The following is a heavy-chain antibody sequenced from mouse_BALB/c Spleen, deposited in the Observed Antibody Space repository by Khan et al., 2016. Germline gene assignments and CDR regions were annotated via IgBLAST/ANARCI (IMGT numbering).Heavy chain of an antibody. Sequence: EVQLQESGHGLVKPSQSLSLTCTVTGYSITSDYAWNWIRQFPGNKLEWMGYISYSGITSYNPSLKSRISITRDTSKNQFFLQLISVTTEDTATYYCAYDGYYAWFPYWGQGTLVTVSA. CDR2: ISYSGIT. CDR1: GYSITSDYA. J-gene: IGHJ3*01. V-gene: IGHV3-2*02. CDR3: AYDGYYAWFPY. D-gene: IGHD2-3*01.